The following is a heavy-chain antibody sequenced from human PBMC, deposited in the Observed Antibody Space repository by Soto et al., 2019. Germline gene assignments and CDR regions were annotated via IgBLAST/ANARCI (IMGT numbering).Heavy chain of an antibody. D-gene: IGHD3-22*01. J-gene: IGHJ4*02. CDR3: ARWRVAYYYDSSGYSGFDY. V-gene: IGHV1-18*01. CDR1: GYTFTSYG. Sequence: ASVKVSCKASGYTFTSYGISWVRQALGQGFEGMGWISAYNGNTNYAQKLQGRVTMTTDTSTSTAYMELRSLRSDDTAVYYCARWRVAYYYDSSGYSGFDYWGQGTLVTVS. CDR2: ISAYNGNT.